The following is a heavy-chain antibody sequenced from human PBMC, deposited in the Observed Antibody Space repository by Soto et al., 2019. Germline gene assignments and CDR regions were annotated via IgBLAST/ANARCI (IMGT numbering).Heavy chain of an antibody. V-gene: IGHV1-69*01. J-gene: IGHJ6*02. CDR2: IIPIFGTA. CDR1: GGTFSSYA. Sequence: QVQLVQSGAEVKKPGSSVKVSCKASGGTFSSYAISWVRQAPGQGLEWMGGIIPIFGTASYAQKFEGRVTITADESTSPAYRELSRLRSEDTAVYYCARDKFQDPAMGYYYYGMDVWGQGTTVIVCS. CDR3: ARDKFQDPAMGYYYYGMDV. D-gene: IGHD5-18*01.